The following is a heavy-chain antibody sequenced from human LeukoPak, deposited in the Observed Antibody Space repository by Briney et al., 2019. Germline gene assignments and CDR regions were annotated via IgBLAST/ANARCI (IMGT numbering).Heavy chain of an antibody. CDR3: TRNDYGTYYFDF. CDR1: GFTFSTYG. V-gene: IGHV3-30*03. D-gene: IGHD4-17*01. Sequence: GGSLRLSCAASGFTFSTYGMHWVRQAPGKGLEWVAVISKDANYKYYADSVEGRFTISRDNSKNTLYLQMNSLRAEDTAVYFCTRNDYGTYYFDFWGQGTLVTVSS. J-gene: IGHJ4*02. CDR2: ISKDANYK.